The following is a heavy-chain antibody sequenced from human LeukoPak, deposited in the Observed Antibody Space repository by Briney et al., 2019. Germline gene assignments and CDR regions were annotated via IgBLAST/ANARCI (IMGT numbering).Heavy chain of an antibody. CDR3: ARGRDYYYYYMDV. V-gene: IGHV4-59*01. CDR2: IYYSGST. J-gene: IGHJ6*03. CDR1: GGSISSYY. Sequence: SETLSLTCTVSGGSISSYYRSWIRQPPGKGLEWIGYIYYSGSTNYNPSLKSRVTISVDTSKNQFSLKLSSVTAADTAVYYCARGRDYYYYYMDVWGKGTTVTVSS.